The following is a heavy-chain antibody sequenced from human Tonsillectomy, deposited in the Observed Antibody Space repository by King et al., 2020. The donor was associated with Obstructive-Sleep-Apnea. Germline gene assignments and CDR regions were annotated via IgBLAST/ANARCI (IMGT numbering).Heavy chain of an antibody. V-gene: IGHV3-23*04. Sequence: VQLVESGGGLVQPGGSLRLSCAASGFTFSSYAMSWVRQAPGKGLEWVSAISGVGGSTYYADSVKGRFTNSRDNSKNTLYLQMNSLRAEDTAVYYCAKGFSYYYDSSGYLGFDYWGQGTLVTVSS. CDR1: GFTFSSYA. D-gene: IGHD3-22*01. J-gene: IGHJ4*02. CDR3: AKGFSYYYDSSGYLGFDY. CDR2: ISGVGGST.